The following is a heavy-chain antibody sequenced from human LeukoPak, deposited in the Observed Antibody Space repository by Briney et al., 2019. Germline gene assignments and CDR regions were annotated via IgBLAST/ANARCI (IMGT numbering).Heavy chain of an antibody. CDR2: ICYSGST. J-gene: IGHJ4*02. V-gene: IGHV4-59*12. CDR1: GGSISSYY. D-gene: IGHD3-3*01. Sequence: SETLSLTCTVSGGSISSYYWSWIRQPPGKGLEWIGYICYSGSTNYNPSLKSRVTISVDTSKNQFSLKLSSVTAADTAVYYCAKATYYDFWSGYPQFEYWGQGTLVTVSS. CDR3: AKATYYDFWSGYPQFEY.